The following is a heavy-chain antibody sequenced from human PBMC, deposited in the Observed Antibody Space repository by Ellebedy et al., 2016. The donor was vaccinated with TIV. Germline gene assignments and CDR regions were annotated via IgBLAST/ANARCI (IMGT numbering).Heavy chain of an antibody. CDR1: GGTFSTYA. CDR3: ARVVGRDSGYDYPGD. J-gene: IGHJ4*02. V-gene: IGHV1-69*04. D-gene: IGHD5-12*01. Sequence: ASVKVSCKASGGTFSTYAINWVRQAPGQGLEWMGRIIPILGMTNYAQKFQGRLTIIADKSTSTADMELSSLRSDDTAVYYCARVVGRDSGYDYPGDWGQGTLVTVSS. CDR2: IIPILGMT.